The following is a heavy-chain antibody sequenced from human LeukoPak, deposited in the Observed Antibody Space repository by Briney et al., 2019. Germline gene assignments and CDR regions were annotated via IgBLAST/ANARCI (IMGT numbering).Heavy chain of an antibody. Sequence: KPSETLSLTCVVSGGSISSTSYYWGWIRQPPGKGLEWIGSIYYSGSTYYSPSLKSRVTISVDTSKNQFSLKLSSVTAADTAVYYCARLRRYGSGSYYKYNGDYYYYYYMDAWGKGTTVTISS. D-gene: IGHD3-10*01. CDR3: ARLRRYGSGSYYKYNGDYYYYYYMDA. J-gene: IGHJ6*03. CDR1: GGSISSTSYY. CDR2: IYYSGST. V-gene: IGHV4-39*07.